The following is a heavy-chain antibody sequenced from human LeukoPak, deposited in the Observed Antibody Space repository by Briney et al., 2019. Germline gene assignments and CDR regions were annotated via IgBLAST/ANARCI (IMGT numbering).Heavy chain of an antibody. V-gene: IGHV1-2*02. CDR2: IKPNSGDT. J-gene: IGHJ4*02. CDR3: ARVEGASSSRYD. D-gene: IGHD6-13*01. CDR1: GYTFTGYY. Sequence: ASVKVSCKASGYTFTGYYMHWVRQAPGQGLEWMGLIKPNSGDTNYAQKFQGRVTMTRDTSISTAYMELNSLTSDDTAVYYCARVEGASSSRYDWGQGSLVTVPS.